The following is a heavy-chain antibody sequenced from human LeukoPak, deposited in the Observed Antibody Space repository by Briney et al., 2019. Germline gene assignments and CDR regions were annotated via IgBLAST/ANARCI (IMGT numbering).Heavy chain of an antibody. Sequence: SETLSLTCTVSGYSISNGYYWGWVRPPPGKGLEWIGIIYHGGSTYYNPSLKSRVTIYVDTSKNQFSLKLSSVTAADTAVYYCARGRRDGYNLEYFDKWGQGTLVTVSS. CDR2: IYHGGST. D-gene: IGHD5-24*01. J-gene: IGHJ4*02. V-gene: IGHV4-38-2*02. CDR3: ARGRRDGYNLEYFDK. CDR1: GYSISNGYY.